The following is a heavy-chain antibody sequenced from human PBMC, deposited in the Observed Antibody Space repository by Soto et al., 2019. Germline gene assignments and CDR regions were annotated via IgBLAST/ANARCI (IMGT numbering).Heavy chain of an antibody. CDR3: AGRRCSSTSCSTYNWFDP. Sequence: PSETLSLTCTVSGGSISSYYWSWIRQPPGKGLEWIGYIYYSGSTNYNPSLKSRVTISVDTSKNQFSLKLSSVTAADTAVYYCAGRRCSSTSCSTYNWFDPWGQGTLVTVS. CDR2: IYYSGST. J-gene: IGHJ5*02. D-gene: IGHD2-2*02. CDR1: GGSISSYY. V-gene: IGHV4-59*08.